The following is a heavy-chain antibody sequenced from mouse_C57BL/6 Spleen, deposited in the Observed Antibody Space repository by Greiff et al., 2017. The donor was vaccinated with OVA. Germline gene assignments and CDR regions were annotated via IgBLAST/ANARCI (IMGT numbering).Heavy chain of an antibody. CDR2: ISNLAYSI. Sequence: EVMLVESGGGLVQPGGSLKLSCAASGFTFSDYGMAWVRQAPRKGPEWVAFISNLAYSIYYADTVTGRFTISGENAKNTLYLEMSSLRSEDTAMYYCARHGAYDSEAFAYWGQGTLVTVSA. J-gene: IGHJ3*01. D-gene: IGHD2-4*01. CDR3: ARHGAYDSEAFAY. V-gene: IGHV5-15*01. CDR1: GFTFSDYG.